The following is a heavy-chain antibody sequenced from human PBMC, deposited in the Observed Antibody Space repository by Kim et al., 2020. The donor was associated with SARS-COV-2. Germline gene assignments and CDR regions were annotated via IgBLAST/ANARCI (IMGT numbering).Heavy chain of an antibody. J-gene: IGHJ4*02. V-gene: IGHV3-30*18. CDR1: GFPFILYG. CDR3: AKERSGIVVVTATFDY. D-gene: IGHD2-21*02. CDR2: ISYDGSNK. Sequence: GGSLRLSCAASGFPFILYGMHWVRQAPGKGLEWVAVISYDGSNKYYADSVKGRFTISRDNSKNTLYLQMNSLRAEDTAVYYCAKERSGIVVVTATFDYWGQGTLVTVSS.